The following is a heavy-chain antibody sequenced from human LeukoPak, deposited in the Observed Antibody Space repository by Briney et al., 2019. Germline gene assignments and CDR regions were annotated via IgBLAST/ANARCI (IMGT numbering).Heavy chain of an antibody. CDR1: GFTFSSYW. CDR3: ARERQGYCSGGSCYEGLDY. CDR2: IKQDGSEK. Sequence: PGGSLRLSCAASGFTFSSYWMSWVRQAPGKGLEWVANIKQDGSEKYYVDSVKGRFTISRDNAKNSLYLQMNSLRAEDTAVYYCARERQGYCSGGSCYEGLDYWGQGTLVTVSS. D-gene: IGHD2-15*01. V-gene: IGHV3-7*01. J-gene: IGHJ4*02.